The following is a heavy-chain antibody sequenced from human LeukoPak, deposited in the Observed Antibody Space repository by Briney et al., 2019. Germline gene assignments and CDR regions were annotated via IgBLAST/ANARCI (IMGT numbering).Heavy chain of an antibody. J-gene: IGHJ6*02. D-gene: IGHD3-10*01. CDR3: AKDSSLQAPRWFGENYYYGMDV. V-gene: IGHV3-23*01. CDR2: ISGSGGST. CDR1: GFTFSSYA. Sequence: PGGSLRLSCAASGFTFSSYAMSWVRQAPVKGLEWVSAISGSGGSTYYADSVKGRFTISRDNSKNTLYLQMNSLRAEDTAVYYCAKDSSLQAPRWFGENYYYGMDVWGQGTTVTVSS.